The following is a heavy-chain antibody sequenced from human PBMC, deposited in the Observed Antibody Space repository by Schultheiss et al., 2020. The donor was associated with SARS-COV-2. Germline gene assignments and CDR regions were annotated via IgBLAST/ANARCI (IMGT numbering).Heavy chain of an antibody. CDR3: ARVDIVVVVAAIYFDY. J-gene: IGHJ4*02. Sequence: GGSLRLSCAASGFTFSSYSMNWVRQAPGKGLEWVSSISSSSSTIYYADSVKGRFTISRDNAKNSLYLQMNSLRDEDTAVYYCARVDIVVVVAAIYFDYWGQGTLVTVSS. CDR2: ISSSSSTI. V-gene: IGHV3-48*02. CDR1: GFTFSSYS. D-gene: IGHD2-15*01.